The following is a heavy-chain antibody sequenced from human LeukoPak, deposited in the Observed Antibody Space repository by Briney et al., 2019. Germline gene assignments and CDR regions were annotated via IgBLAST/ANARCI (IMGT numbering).Heavy chain of an antibody. V-gene: IGHV4-34*01. CDR2: INDNGST. CDR1: GGSFSGFY. Sequence: SETLSLTCAVYGGSFSGFYWRWIRQPPGKGLEWIGEINDNGSTNYHPSLKSRVTISVDTSKTQFSRKLSSVTAADTAVYYCASRDCTNGVCSDYWGQGTLVTVSS. CDR3: ASRDCTNGVCSDY. J-gene: IGHJ4*02. D-gene: IGHD2-8*01.